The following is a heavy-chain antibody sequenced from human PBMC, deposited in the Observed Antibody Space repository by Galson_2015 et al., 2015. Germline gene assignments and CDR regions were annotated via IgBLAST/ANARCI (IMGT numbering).Heavy chain of an antibody. D-gene: IGHD6-6*01. CDR3: AKDKGSSSRCYFDY. Sequence: SLRLSCAASGFTFDDYAMHWVRQAPGKGLEWISRITWNSGGILYADSVKGRFTISRDNAKYSLHLQMNSLRPEDTALYYCAKDKGSSSRCYFDYWGQGTLVTVSS. V-gene: IGHV3-9*01. CDR1: GFTFDDYA. J-gene: IGHJ4*02. CDR2: ITWNSGGI.